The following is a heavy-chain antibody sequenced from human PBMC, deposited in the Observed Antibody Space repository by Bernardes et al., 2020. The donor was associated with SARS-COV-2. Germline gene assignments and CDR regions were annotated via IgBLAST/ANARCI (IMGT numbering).Heavy chain of an antibody. Sequence: SETLSLTCTVSGGSISSYYWSWIRQPPGKGLEWIGDIYSSGRTNYHPSLKSRVTISVDTSKNQFSLKLSSATAADTAVYYCAAFYYESSGYYYTGYFHHWAQGTLVTVSS. CDR2: IYSSGRT. D-gene: IGHD3-22*01. V-gene: IGHV4-59*01. CDR1: GGSISSYY. CDR3: AAFYYESSGYYYTGYFHH. J-gene: IGHJ1*01.